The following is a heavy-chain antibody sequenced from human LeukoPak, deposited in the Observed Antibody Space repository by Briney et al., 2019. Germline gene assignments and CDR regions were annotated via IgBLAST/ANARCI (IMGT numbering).Heavy chain of an antibody. J-gene: IGHJ4*02. V-gene: IGHV3-48*01. Sequence: GGSLRLSCAASGFTFSSYSMNWVRQAPGKGLEWVSYISSSSSTIYYADSVKGRFTISRDNAKNSLYLQMNSLRAEDTAVYYCARDLRSSGYYAFDYWGQGTLVTVSS. D-gene: IGHD3-22*01. CDR1: GFTFSSYS. CDR2: ISSSSSTI. CDR3: ARDLRSSGYYAFDY.